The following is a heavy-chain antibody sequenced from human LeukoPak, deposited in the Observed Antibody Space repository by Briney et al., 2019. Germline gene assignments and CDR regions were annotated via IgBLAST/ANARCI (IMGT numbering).Heavy chain of an antibody. Sequence: PGGSLRLSCAASGFTFDDYAMHWVRQAPGKGLEWVSGISWNSGSIGYADSVKGRFTISRDNAKNSLYLQMNSLRAEDTALYYCAKDNSYDILTGNFDYWGQGTLVTVSS. V-gene: IGHV3-9*01. CDR1: GFTFDDYA. D-gene: IGHD3-9*01. CDR3: AKDNSYDILTGNFDY. CDR2: ISWNSGSI. J-gene: IGHJ4*02.